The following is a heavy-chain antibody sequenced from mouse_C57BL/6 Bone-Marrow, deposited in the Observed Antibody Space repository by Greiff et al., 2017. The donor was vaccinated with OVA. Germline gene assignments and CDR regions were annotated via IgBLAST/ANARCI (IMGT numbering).Heavy chain of an antibody. CDR2: ISYDGSN. V-gene: IGHV3-6*01. CDR3: ARAGSTTVGYFDV. D-gene: IGHD1-1*01. J-gene: IGHJ1*03. CDR1: GYSITSGYY. Sequence: DVQLQESGPGLVKPSQSLSLTCSVTGYSITSGYYWNWIRQFPGNKLEWMGYISYDGSNNYNPSLKNRITITRDTSKNQFFLKLNSVTTEDTATYYCARAGSTTVGYFDVWGTGTTVTVSS.